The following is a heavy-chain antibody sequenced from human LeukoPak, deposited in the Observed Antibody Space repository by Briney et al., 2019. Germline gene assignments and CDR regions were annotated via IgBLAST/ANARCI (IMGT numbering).Heavy chain of an antibody. V-gene: IGHV3-74*01. CDR1: GFTFGTYW. CDR3: ATDSYVSGSYYRLFY. CDR2: INSDGGTT. Sequence: GGSLRLSCGASGFTFGTYWMHWVRQAPGKGLVWVSGINSDGGTTTYADSVKGRFTISRDNAKNTLYLQMNSLRAEDTAIYYCATDSYVSGSYYRLFYWGQGTLVTVSS. D-gene: IGHD3-10*01. J-gene: IGHJ4*02.